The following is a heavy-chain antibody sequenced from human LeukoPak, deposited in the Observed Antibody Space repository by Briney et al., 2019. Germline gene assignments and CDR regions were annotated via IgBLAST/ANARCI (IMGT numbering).Heavy chain of an antibody. Sequence: PSETLSLTCTVSGGSISSYYWSWIRQPPGKGLEWIGYIYYSGSTNYNPSLKSRVTISVDTSKNQFSLKLSSVTAADTAVYYCARQGSSSSEYFQHWGQGTLVTVSS. CDR2: IYYSGST. D-gene: IGHD6-13*01. CDR3: ARQGSSSSEYFQH. CDR1: GGSISSYY. V-gene: IGHV4-59*08. J-gene: IGHJ1*01.